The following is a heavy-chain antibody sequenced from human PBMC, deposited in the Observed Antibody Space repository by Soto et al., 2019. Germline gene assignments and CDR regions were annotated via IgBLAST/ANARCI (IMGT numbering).Heavy chain of an antibody. CDR2: IKQDGSEK. CDR3: VRGEGGWETY. J-gene: IGHJ4*02. D-gene: IGHD6-19*01. V-gene: IGHV3-7*01. CDR1: GFTFSSYA. Sequence: GGSLRLSCAASGFTFSSYAMHWVRQAPGKGLEWVANIKQDGSEKYYVDSVKGRFTISRDNAKNTLYLQMNSLRAEDTAVYYCVRGEGGWETYWGQGTLVTVSS.